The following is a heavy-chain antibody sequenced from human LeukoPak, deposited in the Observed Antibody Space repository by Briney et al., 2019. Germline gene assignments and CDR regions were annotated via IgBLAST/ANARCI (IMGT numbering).Heavy chain of an antibody. CDR1: GFTFSNYW. CDR3: ARDFTVVRGVIIRPYFFDH. J-gene: IGHJ4*02. V-gene: IGHV3-7*04. D-gene: IGHD3-10*01. CDR2: IRQDGSEK. Sequence: GGSLRLSCAASGFTFSNYWMNWVRQTPGKGLEWVANIRQDGSEKYYVDSVKGRFTISRDNAKNSLYLQMNSLRADDTAVYYCARDFTVVRGVIIRPYFFDHWGQGTPVTVSA.